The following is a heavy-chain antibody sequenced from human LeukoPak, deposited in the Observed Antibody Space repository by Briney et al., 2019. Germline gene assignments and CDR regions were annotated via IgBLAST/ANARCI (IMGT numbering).Heavy chain of an antibody. V-gene: IGHV3-53*01. CDR1: GFTVSSNY. Sequence: GGSLRLSCAASGFTVSSNYMSWVRQAPGKGLEWVSVIYSGGSTYYADSVKGRFTISRDNSKNTLYLQMNSLRAEDTAVYYCARHEIDYGGNSRFDYWGQGTLVTVSS. J-gene: IGHJ4*02. D-gene: IGHD4-23*01. CDR2: IYSGGST. CDR3: ARHEIDYGGNSRFDY.